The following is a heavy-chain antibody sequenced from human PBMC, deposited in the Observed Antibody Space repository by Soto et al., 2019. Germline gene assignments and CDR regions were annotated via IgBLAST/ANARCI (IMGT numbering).Heavy chain of an antibody. Sequence: GSLRLSCAASGFTFSSYAMSWVRQAPGKGLEWVSAISGSGGSTYYADSVKGRFTISRDNSKNTLYLQMNSLRAEDTAVYYCAKDPYHYYDSSGPPFDYWGQGTLVTVSS. D-gene: IGHD3-22*01. CDR1: GFTFSSYA. V-gene: IGHV3-23*01. CDR3: AKDPYHYYDSSGPPFDY. CDR2: ISGSGGST. J-gene: IGHJ4*02.